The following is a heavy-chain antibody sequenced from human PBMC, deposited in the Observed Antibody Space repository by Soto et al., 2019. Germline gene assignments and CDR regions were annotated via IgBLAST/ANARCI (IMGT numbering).Heavy chain of an antibody. J-gene: IGHJ6*02. CDR1: GFTFSSYR. D-gene: IGHD3-9*01. Sequence: GGSLRLSCAASGFTFSSYRMNWVRQAPGKGLEWVSSISRSSSYIYYADSVKGRFTISRDNAKNEMYLQMNSLRAEDTDVDYCAGDSNYDMLSGYSNYDDGRSVWGQGTTVTASS. CDR2: ISRSSSYI. CDR3: AGDSNYDMLSGYSNYDDGRSV. V-gene: IGHV3-21*01.